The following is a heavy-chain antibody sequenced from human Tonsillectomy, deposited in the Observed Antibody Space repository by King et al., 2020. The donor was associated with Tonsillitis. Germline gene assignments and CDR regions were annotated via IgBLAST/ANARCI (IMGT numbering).Heavy chain of an antibody. CDR1: GFTFSSYW. J-gene: IGHJ5*02. CDR3: ARVGSSSWPRRGTDWFDP. V-gene: IGHV3-7*03. Sequence: VQLVESGGGLVQPGGSLRLSCAASGFTFSSYWMSWVRQAPGKGLEWVANIKEDGSEKYYVDSVKGRFTISRDNAKNSLYLQMNSLRAEDTAVYYCARVGSSSWPRRGTDWFDPWGQGTLVTVSS. D-gene: IGHD6-13*01. CDR2: IKEDGSEK.